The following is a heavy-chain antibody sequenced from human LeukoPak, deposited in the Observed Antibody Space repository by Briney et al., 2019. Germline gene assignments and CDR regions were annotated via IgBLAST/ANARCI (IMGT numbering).Heavy chain of an antibody. CDR3: ARDVAVGSYCSGGSCYGDY. D-gene: IGHD2-15*01. CDR2: IYSGGST. V-gene: IGHV3-53*01. CDR1: GFTVSSNY. Sequence: PGGSLRRSCAASGFTVSSNYMSWVRQAPGKGLEWVSVIYSGGSTYYADSVKGRFTISRDNSKNTLYLQMNSLRAEDTAVYYCARDVAVGSYCSGGSCYGDYWGQGTLVTVSS. J-gene: IGHJ4*02.